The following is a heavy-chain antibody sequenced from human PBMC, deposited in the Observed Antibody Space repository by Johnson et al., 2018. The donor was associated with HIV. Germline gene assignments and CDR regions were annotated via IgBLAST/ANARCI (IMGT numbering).Heavy chain of an antibody. CDR2: ISYDVSNK. J-gene: IGHJ3*02. CDR3: ASPDYEGYYGAFDI. D-gene: IGHD3-3*01. CDR1: GFTFSSYA. Sequence: QVQLVESGGGVVQPGRSLRLSCAASGFTFSSYAMHWVRQAPGKGLEWVAVISYDVSNKYYADSVKGRFTISRDNSKNTLYLQMNSLRAEDTAVYYCASPDYEGYYGAFDIWGQGTMVTVSS. V-gene: IGHV3-30*14.